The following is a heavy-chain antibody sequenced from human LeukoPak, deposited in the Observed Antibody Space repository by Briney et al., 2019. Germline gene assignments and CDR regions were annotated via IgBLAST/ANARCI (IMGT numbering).Heavy chain of an antibody. D-gene: IGHD3-10*01. V-gene: IGHV3-23*01. Sequence: GGSLRLSCAASGFTFSSYAMTWVRQAPGKGLEWVSTITGSGGSTYYADSVKGRFTISRDNSKNTLYLQMNSLRAEDTAVYYCAKVFESYGYYYGSGSRNYMDVWGKGTTVTISS. CDR3: AKVFESYGYYYGSGSRNYMDV. CDR1: GFTFSSYA. CDR2: ITGSGGST. J-gene: IGHJ6*03.